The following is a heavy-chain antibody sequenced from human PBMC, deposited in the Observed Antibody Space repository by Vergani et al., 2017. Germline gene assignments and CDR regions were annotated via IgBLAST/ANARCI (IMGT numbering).Heavy chain of an antibody. CDR1: GFTFSSYS. V-gene: IGHV3-21*01. J-gene: IGHJ4*02. CDR3: ASAILDFDY. Sequence: EVQLVESGGGLVKPGGSLRLSCAASGFTFSSYSMNWVRQAPGKGLEWVSSISSSSSYISYADSVKGRFTISRDNAKNSLYLQMNSLEAEDTAVYYCASAILDFDYWGQGTLVTVSS. D-gene: IGHD2/OR15-2a*01. CDR2: ISSSSSYI.